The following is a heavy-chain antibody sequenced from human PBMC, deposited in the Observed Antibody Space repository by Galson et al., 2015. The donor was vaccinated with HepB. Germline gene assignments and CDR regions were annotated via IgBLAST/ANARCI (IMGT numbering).Heavy chain of an antibody. CDR1: GFTVSNNY. CDR2: IYSGGRP. J-gene: IGHJ4*02. CDR3: ARDPVIYDASTG. Sequence: SLRLSCAASGFTVSNNYMSWVRQVAGKGLEWVAIIYSGGRPDYADSVEGRFTISRDNSKNTLYLQMTSLRAEDTALYYCARDPVIYDASTGGGRGTLVTVSA. V-gene: IGHV3-66*02. D-gene: IGHD2-21*01.